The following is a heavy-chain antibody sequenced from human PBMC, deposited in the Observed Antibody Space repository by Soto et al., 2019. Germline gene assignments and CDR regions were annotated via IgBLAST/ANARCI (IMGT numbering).Heavy chain of an antibody. CDR2: INPNSGGT. J-gene: IGHJ4*02. D-gene: IGHD6-13*01. CDR1: GYTFTGYY. CDR3: ARGVRIGVAAAGTRMGRFDY. Sequence: ASVKVSCKASGYTFTGYYMHWVRQAPGQGLEWMGWINPNSGGTNYAQKFQGWVTMTRDTSISTAYMELSRLRSDDTAVYYCARGVRIGVAAAGTRMGRFDYWGQGTLVTVSS. V-gene: IGHV1-2*04.